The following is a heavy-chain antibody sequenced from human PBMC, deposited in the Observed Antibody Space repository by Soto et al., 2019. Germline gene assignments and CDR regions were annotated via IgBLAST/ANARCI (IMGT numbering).Heavy chain of an antibody. D-gene: IGHD4-17*01. V-gene: IGHV3-33*01. CDR1: GFTFSSYG. J-gene: IGHJ4*02. Sequence: GGSLRLSCAASGFTFSSYGMHWVRQAPGKGLEWVAVIWYDGSNKYYADSVKGRFTISRDNSKNTLYLQMNSLRAEDTAVYYCARDGATTVTTGTFDYWGQGTLVTVSS. CDR2: IWYDGSNK. CDR3: ARDGATTVTTGTFDY.